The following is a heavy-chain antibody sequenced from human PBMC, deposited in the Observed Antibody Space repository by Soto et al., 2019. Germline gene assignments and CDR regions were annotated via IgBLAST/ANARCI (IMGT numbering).Heavy chain of an antibody. CDR3: TRRYADAFDI. Sequence: QVQLQESGPGLVKPSETLSLTCTVSGGSISSYYWSWIRQPPAKGLESIGYIYYSGSPTYTPSLLSRVTPPVATSKYLFSLMLSPVTGADTAVYYWTRRYADAFDIWGPGTIGTVSS. CDR2: IYYSGSP. V-gene: IGHV4-59*01. CDR1: GGSISSYY. D-gene: IGHD2-2*01. J-gene: IGHJ3*02.